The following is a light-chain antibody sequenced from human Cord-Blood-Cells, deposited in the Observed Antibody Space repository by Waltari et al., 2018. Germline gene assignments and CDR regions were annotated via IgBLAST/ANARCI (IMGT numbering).Light chain of an antibody. J-gene: IGLJ1*01. V-gene: IGLV2-23*01. CDR1: SSDAGSYNL. Sequence: QSALTQPASVSGSPGQPNTISCTGTSSDAGSYNLVSWYQQHPGKAPKLMIYEGSKRPSGVSNRFSGSKSGNTASLTISGLQAEDDADYYCCSYAGSSTYNYVFGTGTKVTVL. CDR3: CSYAGSSTYNYV. CDR2: EGS.